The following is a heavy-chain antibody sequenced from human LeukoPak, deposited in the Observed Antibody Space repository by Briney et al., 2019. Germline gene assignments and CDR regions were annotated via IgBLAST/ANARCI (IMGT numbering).Heavy chain of an antibody. J-gene: IGHJ4*02. D-gene: IGHD6-19*01. CDR2: INHSGST. CDR3: ARPGSGWYTRALKY. Sequence: SETLSLTCAVYGGSFSGYYWSWIRQPPGKGLEWIGEINHSGSTNYNPSLKSRVTISVDTSKNQFPLKLSSVTAADTAVYYCARPGSGWYTRALKYWGQGTLVTVSS. CDR1: GGSFSGYY. V-gene: IGHV4-34*01.